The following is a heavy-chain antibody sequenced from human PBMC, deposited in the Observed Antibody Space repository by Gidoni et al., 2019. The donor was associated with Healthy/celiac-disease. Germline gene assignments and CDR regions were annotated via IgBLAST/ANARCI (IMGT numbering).Heavy chain of an antibody. CDR3: ARSDDVGALDY. J-gene: IGHJ4*02. D-gene: IGHD1-26*01. Sequence: EVQLVESGGGLVQPGGSLRLSCAASGFTFSSYDMHWVRQATGKGLEWVSAIGTAGDTYYPGSVKGRFTISRENAKNSVYLQMNSLRAGDTAVYYCARSDDVGALDYWGQGTLVTVSS. CDR1: GFTFSSYD. CDR2: IGTAGDT. V-gene: IGHV3-13*01.